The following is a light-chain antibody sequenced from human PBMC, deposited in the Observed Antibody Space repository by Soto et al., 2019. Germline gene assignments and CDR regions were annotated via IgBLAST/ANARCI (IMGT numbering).Light chain of an antibody. CDR1: QRISSW. V-gene: IGKV1-5*03. CDR3: QQYSSYSWT. J-gene: IGKJ1*01. Sequence: DIQMTQSPSTLSASVGDRVTITSRASQRISSWLAWYQQKPGKAPKLLIYKASSLESGVPSRFSGSGSGTEFTLTISSLQPDDFATYYCQQYSSYSWTFGQGTKVEI. CDR2: KAS.